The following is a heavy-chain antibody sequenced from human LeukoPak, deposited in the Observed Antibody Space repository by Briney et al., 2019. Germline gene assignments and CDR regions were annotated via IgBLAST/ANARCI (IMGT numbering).Heavy chain of an antibody. CDR2: IYYSGST. V-gene: IGHV4-59*01. J-gene: IGHJ4*02. Sequence: KPSETLSLTCTVSGGSIRSYYWSWIRQLPGKGLEWIGYIYYSGSTNYNPSLKSRVSISVDTSKNQFSLKLSSVTAADTAVYYCARTGSTVTMLYPFDHWGQGTLVTVSS. CDR1: GGSIRSYY. CDR3: ARTGSTVTMLYPFDH. D-gene: IGHD4-17*01.